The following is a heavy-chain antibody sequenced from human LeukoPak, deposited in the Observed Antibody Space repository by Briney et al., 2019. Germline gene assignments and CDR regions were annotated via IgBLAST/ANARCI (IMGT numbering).Heavy chain of an antibody. J-gene: IGHJ4*02. CDR1: GYTFSNFG. CDR2: INPISGGT. Sequence: GASVPVSCKTSGYTFSNFGINWVRQAPGQGLEWMGWINPISGGTNYAQKFQGRVTMTRDTSISTAYMELSRLRSDDTAVYYCARDSEIATISYWGQGTLVTVFS. CDR3: ARDSEIATISY. V-gene: IGHV1-2*02. D-gene: IGHD5-24*01.